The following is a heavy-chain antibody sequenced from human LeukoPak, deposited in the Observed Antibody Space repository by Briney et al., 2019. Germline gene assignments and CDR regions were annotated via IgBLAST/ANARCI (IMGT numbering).Heavy chain of an antibody. CDR2: IYTSGST. J-gene: IGHJ6*03. CDR1: GGSISSYY. V-gene: IGHV4-4*09. D-gene: IGHD6-13*01. Sequence: SETLSLTCTVSGGSISSYYWSWIRQPPGKGLEWIGYIYTSGSTNYNPSLKSRVTISVDTSKNQFSLKLSSVTAADTAVYYCARAMAAADSYYYYYMDVWGKGTTVTVSS. CDR3: ARAMAAADSYYYYYMDV.